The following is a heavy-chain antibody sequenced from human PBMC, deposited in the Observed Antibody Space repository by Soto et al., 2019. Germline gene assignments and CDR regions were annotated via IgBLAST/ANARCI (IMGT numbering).Heavy chain of an antibody. CDR2: IIPLFGTT. J-gene: IGHJ3*02. CDR1: GGTFNNYA. V-gene: IGHV1-69*01. Sequence: QVQLVQSGAEVKKPGSSVKVSCKASGGTFNNYAISWVRQPPGQGLEWMSGIIPLFGTTNYAQKFQGRVTITADESTSTAYMDLSSLRSEDTAFYYCARPRSHYYDRSAERAFDIWGQGTMVTVSS. CDR3: ARPRSHYYDRSAERAFDI. D-gene: IGHD3-22*01.